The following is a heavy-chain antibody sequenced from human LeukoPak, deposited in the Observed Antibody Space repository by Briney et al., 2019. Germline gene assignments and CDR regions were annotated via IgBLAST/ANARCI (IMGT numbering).Heavy chain of an antibody. V-gene: IGHV3-21*01. Sequence: GGSLRLSCAASGFTFSSYSMNWVRQAPGKGLEWVSSISSSSSYIYYADSVKGRFTISRDNAKNSLYLQMNSLRAEDTAVYYCARDRHKYNHDSGGYPPYWGQGTLVTVSS. D-gene: IGHD3-22*01. CDR3: ARDRHKYNHDSGGYPPY. CDR1: GFTFSSYS. CDR2: ISSSSSYI. J-gene: IGHJ4*02.